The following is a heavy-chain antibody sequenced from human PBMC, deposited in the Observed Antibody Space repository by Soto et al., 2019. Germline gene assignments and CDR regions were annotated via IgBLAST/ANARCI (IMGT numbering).Heavy chain of an antibody. Sequence: QLQLRESGPGLVKPSETLSLTCSVSGGSVSISTYYWAWVRQTPGKGLEWLGSILHSGSTYYNPSLKGRLPLSVDTSEDQFSLNLSSVTATDTGVYYCATLPAAMYFYGSDVWGPGTTVTVSS. CDR3: ATLPAAMYFYGSDV. CDR2: ILHSGST. D-gene: IGHD2-2*01. V-gene: IGHV4-39*01. CDR1: GGSVSISTYY. J-gene: IGHJ6*02.